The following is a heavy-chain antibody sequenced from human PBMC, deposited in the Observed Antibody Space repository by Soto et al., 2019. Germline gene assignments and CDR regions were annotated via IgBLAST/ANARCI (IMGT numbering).Heavy chain of an antibody. CDR3: AKDLIAVADKYYYGMDV. J-gene: IGHJ6*02. D-gene: IGHD6-19*01. Sequence: GGSLRLSCAASGFTFSSYGMHWVRQAPGKGLEWVAIISYDGSNKYYADSVKGRFTISRDNSKNTLYLQMNSLRAEDTAVYYCAKDLIAVADKYYYGMDVWGQGTTVTVSS. CDR1: GFTFSSYG. V-gene: IGHV3-30*18. CDR2: ISYDGSNK.